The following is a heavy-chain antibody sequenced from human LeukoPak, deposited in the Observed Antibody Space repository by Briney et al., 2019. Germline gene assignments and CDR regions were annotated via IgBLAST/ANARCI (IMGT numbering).Heavy chain of an antibody. CDR1: GYTFTSYG. Sequence: ASVKVSCKASGYTFTSYGISWVRQAPGLGLEWMGWISAYNGNTNYAQKLQGRVTMTTDTSTSTAYMELRSLRSDDTAVYYCARDYYDSSGYYEDYWGQGTLVTVSS. CDR2: ISAYNGNT. J-gene: IGHJ4*02. CDR3: ARDYYDSSGYYEDY. D-gene: IGHD3-22*01. V-gene: IGHV1-18*01.